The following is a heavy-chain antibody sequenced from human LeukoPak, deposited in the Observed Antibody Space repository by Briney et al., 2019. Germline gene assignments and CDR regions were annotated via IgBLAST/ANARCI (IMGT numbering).Heavy chain of an antibody. CDR2: ISYDGSNK. V-gene: IGHV3-30-3*01. CDR3: ARAGWRIAVAGTEVDAFDI. Sequence: GGSLRLSCAASGFTFSSYAMHWVRQAPGKGLEWVAVISYDGSNKYYADSVKGRFTISRDNSKNTLYLQMNSLRAEDTAVYYCARAGWRIAVAGTEVDAFDIWGQGTMVTVSS. CDR1: GFTFSSYA. J-gene: IGHJ3*02. D-gene: IGHD6-19*01.